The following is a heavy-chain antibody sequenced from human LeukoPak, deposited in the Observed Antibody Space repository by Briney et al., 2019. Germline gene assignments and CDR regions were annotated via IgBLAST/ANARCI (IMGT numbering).Heavy chain of an antibody. Sequence: GESLKISCKGSGYSFTSYWIGWVRQLPGKGLEWMGIISPGDSDTRYSPSFQGQVSISADKSISTAYLQWSSVKASDTAMYYCARLRSGWDFDYWGQGSLVTVSS. J-gene: IGHJ4*02. D-gene: IGHD6-19*01. V-gene: IGHV5-51*01. CDR2: ISPGDSDT. CDR1: GYSFTSYW. CDR3: ARLRSGWDFDY.